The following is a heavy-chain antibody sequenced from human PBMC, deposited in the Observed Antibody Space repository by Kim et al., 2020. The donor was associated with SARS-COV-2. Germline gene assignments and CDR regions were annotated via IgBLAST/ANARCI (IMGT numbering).Heavy chain of an antibody. V-gene: IGHV3-53*01. D-gene: IGHD3-22*01. CDR2: IYSGGST. CDR3: ARLYYYDSSHWFDP. Sequence: GGSLRLSCAASGFTVSSNYMSWVRQAPGKGLEWVSVIYSGGSTYYADSVKGRFTISRDNSKNTLYLQMNSLRAEDTAVYYCARLYYYDSSHWFDPWGQGTLVTVSS. CDR1: GFTVSSNY. J-gene: IGHJ5*02.